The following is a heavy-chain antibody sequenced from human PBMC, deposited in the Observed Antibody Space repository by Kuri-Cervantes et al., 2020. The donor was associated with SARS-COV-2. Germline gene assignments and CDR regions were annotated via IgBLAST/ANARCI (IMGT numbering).Heavy chain of an antibody. J-gene: IGHJ3*02. Sequence: GESLKISCAASGFTFSSYGMHWVRQAPGQGLEWMGWINPNSGGTNYAQKFQGRVTMTRDTSISTAYMELSRLRSDDTAVYYCASLGNGFLEWEVGAFDIWGQGTMATVSS. CDR1: GFTFSSYG. V-gene: IGHV1-2*02. D-gene: IGHD3-3*01. CDR2: INPNSGGT. CDR3: ASLGNGFLEWEVGAFDI.